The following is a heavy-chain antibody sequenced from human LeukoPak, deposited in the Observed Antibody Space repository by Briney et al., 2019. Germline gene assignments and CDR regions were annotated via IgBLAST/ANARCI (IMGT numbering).Heavy chain of an antibody. CDR1: GYTFTGYY. J-gene: IGHJ4*02. CDR3: ARTIVGATDFDY. CDR2: INPNSGGT. Sequence: ASVKVSCKASGYTFTGYYMHWVRQAPGQGLEWMGRINPNSGGTNYAQKFQGRVTMTRDTSISTAYMELSRLRSDDTAVYYCARTIVGATDFDYWDQGTLVTVSS. D-gene: IGHD1-26*01. V-gene: IGHV1-2*06.